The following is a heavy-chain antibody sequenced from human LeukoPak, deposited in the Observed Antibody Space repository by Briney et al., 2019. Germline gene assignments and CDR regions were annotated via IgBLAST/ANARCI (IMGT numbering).Heavy chain of an antibody. CDR2: IYHSGST. CDR1: GYTISRSYY. D-gene: IGHD7-27*01. Sequence: SETLSLTCAASGYTISRSYYWGCIRQPPGKGLEWIGSIYHSGSTYYNPSLKSRVTISVDTSKNQFSLKLSSVTAADTAVYYCARVAGEYPNLGDRCGQGTLVTVSS. J-gene: IGHJ5*02. V-gene: IGHV4-38-2*01. CDR3: ARVAGEYPNLGDR.